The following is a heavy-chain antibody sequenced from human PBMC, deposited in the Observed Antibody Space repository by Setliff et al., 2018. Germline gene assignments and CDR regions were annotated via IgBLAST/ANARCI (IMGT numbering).Heavy chain of an antibody. J-gene: IGHJ4*02. Sequence: SETLSLTCAAHGGSFSDYYWTWIRQPPGKGLEWIGEINHSGSTKYSPSLESRVTMSVDPSKNQFSLKLTSVTAADTAVYYCARTGTYRYFDYWGQGTRVTVSS. CDR2: INHSGST. CDR3: ARTGTYRYFDY. CDR1: GGSFSDYY. D-gene: IGHD1-1*01. V-gene: IGHV4-34*01.